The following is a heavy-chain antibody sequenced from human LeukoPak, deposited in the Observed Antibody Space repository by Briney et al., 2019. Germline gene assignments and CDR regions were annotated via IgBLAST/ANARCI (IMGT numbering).Heavy chain of an antibody. Sequence: SETLSLTCAVYGGSFSGYYWSWIRQPPGKGLEWIGEINHSGSTNYNPSLKSRVTISVDTSKNQFSLKLSSVTAADTAVYYGARGSPVVPAIYYYYYYGMDVGGQGTTVTVS. V-gene: IGHV4-34*01. J-gene: IGHJ6*02. CDR1: GGSFSGYY. D-gene: IGHD2-2*01. CDR2: INHSGST. CDR3: ARGSPVVPAIYYYYYYGMDV.